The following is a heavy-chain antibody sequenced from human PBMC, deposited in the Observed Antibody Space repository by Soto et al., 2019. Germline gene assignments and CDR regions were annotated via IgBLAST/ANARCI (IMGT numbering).Heavy chain of an antibody. Sequence: GGSLRLSCAASGFTFSSYAMHWVRQAPGKGLEWVAVISYDGSNKYYADSVKGRFTISRDNSKNTLYLQMNSLRAEDTAVYYCARGVNIVVVPAAIRGRDITGTHGMDVWGQGTTVTVSS. CDR1: GFTFSSYA. D-gene: IGHD2-2*02. CDR2: ISYDGSNK. J-gene: IGHJ6*02. V-gene: IGHV3-30-3*01. CDR3: ARGVNIVVVPAAIRGRDITGTHGMDV.